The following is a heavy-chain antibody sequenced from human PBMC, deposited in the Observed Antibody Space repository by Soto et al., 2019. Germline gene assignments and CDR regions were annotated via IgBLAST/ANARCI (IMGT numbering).Heavy chain of an antibody. Sequence: QMQLVQSGPEVKKPGASVKVSCKASGFTFTSSSVQWVRQARGQGLEWIGWIVVGTGDTKYAQKFQERVTFDRDISTTTAYMEVSSLTSDDTAVYYCAADRGYLWGQGTLVTVSS. D-gene: IGHD3-10*01. CDR2: IVVGTGDT. J-gene: IGHJ5*02. V-gene: IGHV1-58*01. CDR3: AADRGYL. CDR1: GFTFTSSS.